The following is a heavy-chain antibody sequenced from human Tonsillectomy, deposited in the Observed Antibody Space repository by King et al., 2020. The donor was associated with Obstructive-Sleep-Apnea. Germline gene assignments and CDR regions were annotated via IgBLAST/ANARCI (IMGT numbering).Heavy chain of an antibody. D-gene: IGHD3-22*01. J-gene: IGHJ3*02. V-gene: IGHV3-53*04. Sequence: QLVQSGGGLVQPGGSLRLTCAASGLTFSSKYMSWVRQAPGKGLEWVSLINSGGSTYYADSVKGRFTISRHNSKNTLYLQMNGLRVEDTAIYYCARGGHYYDSSDYYGTDAFDIWGQGTMVTVSS. CDR1: GLTFSSKY. CDR3: ARGGHYYDSSDYYGTDAFDI. CDR2: INSGGST.